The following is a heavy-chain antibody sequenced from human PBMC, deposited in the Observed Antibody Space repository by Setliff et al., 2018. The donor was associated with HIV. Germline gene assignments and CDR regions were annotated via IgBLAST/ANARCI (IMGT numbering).Heavy chain of an antibody. CDR1: GFTFTDYS. CDR2: ISSSSSYT. CDR3: LKARVDVDDSYYYYMDV. J-gene: IGHJ6*03. Sequence: PGGSLRLSCAASGFTFTDYSMNWVRQAPGKGLEWVSYISSSSSYTHYADAVKGRFTISRDNVKNSLYLEMNSLIAEDTAVYYCLKARVDVDDSYYYYMDVWGKGTTVTVSS. D-gene: IGHD2-15*01. V-gene: IGHV3-21*01.